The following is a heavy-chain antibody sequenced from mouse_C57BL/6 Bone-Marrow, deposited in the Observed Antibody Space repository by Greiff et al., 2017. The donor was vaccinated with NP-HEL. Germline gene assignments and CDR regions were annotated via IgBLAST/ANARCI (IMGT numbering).Heavy chain of an antibody. CDR3: ASSDYYGSSLYWYFDV. Sequence: VQLQQSGPELVKPGASVKISCKASGYSFTDYNMNWVKQSNGKSLEWIGVINPNYGTTSSNQKFKGKATLTVDQSSSTAYMQLNSLTSEDSAVYYCASSDYYGSSLYWYFDVGGTGTTVTVSS. J-gene: IGHJ1*03. D-gene: IGHD1-1*01. V-gene: IGHV1-39*01. CDR2: INPNYGTT. CDR1: GYSFTDYN.